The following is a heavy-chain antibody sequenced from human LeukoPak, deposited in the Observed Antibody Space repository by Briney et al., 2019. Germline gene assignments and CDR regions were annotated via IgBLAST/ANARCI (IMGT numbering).Heavy chain of an antibody. V-gene: IGHV4-59*12. Sequence: SETLSLTCTVSGGSLSSYYWSWIRQPPGKGLEWIGFIYYSGSNINYNPSLKSRVTMSVDTSKNQFSLELSSVTAADAAVYYCARDQYRDSSGWYFDYWGQGTLVTVSS. D-gene: IGHD6-19*01. CDR3: ARDQYRDSSGWYFDY. CDR2: IYYSGSNI. CDR1: GGSLSSYY. J-gene: IGHJ4*02.